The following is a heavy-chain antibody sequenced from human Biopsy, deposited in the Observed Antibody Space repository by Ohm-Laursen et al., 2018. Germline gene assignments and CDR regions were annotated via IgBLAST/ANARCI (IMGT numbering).Heavy chain of an antibody. V-gene: IGHV3-9*01. Sequence: LSLTCAASGFKFDDYGMNWVRQVPGKGLEWISRISWNSGSIGYVDSVKGRFTISRDNAKNSLYLQMNSLKAEDTALYYCARGYYDIGTGYHYDVFDFWGRGTLVTVSS. D-gene: IGHD3-9*01. CDR2: ISWNSGSI. CDR1: GFKFDDYG. CDR3: ARGYYDIGTGYHYDVFDF. J-gene: IGHJ3*01.